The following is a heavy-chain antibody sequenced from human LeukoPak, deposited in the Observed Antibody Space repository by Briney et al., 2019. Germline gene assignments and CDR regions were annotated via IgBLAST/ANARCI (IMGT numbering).Heavy chain of an antibody. D-gene: IGHD3-10*01. CDR3: ASNTMVRGGFDP. J-gene: IGHJ5*02. CDR1: GFTFSNYA. CDR2: ISGSGGST. Sequence: GGSLRLSCAASGFTFSNYAMSWVRQAPGKGLEWVSVISGSGGSTYYADSVKGRFTISRDNSKNTLFLEMNSLRAEDTAVYYCASNTMVRGGFDPWGQGTLVTVSS. V-gene: IGHV3-23*01.